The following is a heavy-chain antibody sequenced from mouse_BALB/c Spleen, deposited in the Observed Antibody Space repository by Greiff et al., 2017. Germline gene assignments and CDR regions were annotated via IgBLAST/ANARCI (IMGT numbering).Heavy chain of an antibody. CDR1: GYTFTSYW. V-gene: IGHV1-7*01. CDR3: ARWDYENYFDY. D-gene: IGHD2-4*01. J-gene: IGHJ2*01. Sequence: QVQLQQSGAELAKPGASVKMSCKASGYTFTSYWMHWVKQRPGQGLEWIGYINPSTGYTEYNQKFKDKATLTADKSSSTAYMQLSSLTSEDSAVYYCARWDYENYFDYWGQGTTLTVSS. CDR2: INPSTGYT.